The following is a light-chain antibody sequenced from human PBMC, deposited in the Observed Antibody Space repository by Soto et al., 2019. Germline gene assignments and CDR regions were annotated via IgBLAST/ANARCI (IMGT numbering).Light chain of an antibody. CDR1: QSVSSSY. V-gene: IGKV3-20*01. CDR3: QKYCSSPGFT. J-gene: IGKJ3*01. CDR2: GAS. Sequence: EIVLTQSPGTLSLSPGERATLSCRASQSVSSSYLAWYQQTPGQAPRLLIYGASSRATGIPDRFSGIGSGTAFTLTISRLEPEDLAVYYCQKYCSSPGFTFGTGTKVDIK.